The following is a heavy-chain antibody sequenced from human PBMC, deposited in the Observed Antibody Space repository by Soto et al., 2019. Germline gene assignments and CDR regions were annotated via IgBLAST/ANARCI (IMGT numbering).Heavy chain of an antibody. J-gene: IGHJ4*02. CDR3: ARGGPRQLLSPLLDY. CDR2: INHSGST. D-gene: IGHD2-2*01. CDR1: GGSFSGYY. Sequence: SETLSLTCAVYGGSFSGYYWSWIRQPPGKGLEWIGEINHSGSTNYNPSLKSLVTISVDTSKNQFSLKLSSVTAADTAVYYCARGGPRQLLSPLLDYWGQGTLVTVSS. V-gene: IGHV4-34*01.